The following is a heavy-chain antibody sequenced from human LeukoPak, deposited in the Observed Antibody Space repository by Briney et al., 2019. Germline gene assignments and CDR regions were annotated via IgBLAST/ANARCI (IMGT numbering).Heavy chain of an antibody. CDR3: ARDLSWGSSWSYAPDV. D-gene: IGHD6-13*01. CDR2: ISYEGSIK. CDR1: GFTFSNYA. V-gene: IGHV3-30-3*01. J-gene: IGHJ6*02. Sequence: VGSLRLSCAASGFTFSNYAMHWVRQAPGKGLEWIAVISYEGSIKYYAESVRGGFTISRDNSKKTLHLQLNSLRAEDTAVYSCARDLSWGSSWSYAPDVWGQGTTVTVSS.